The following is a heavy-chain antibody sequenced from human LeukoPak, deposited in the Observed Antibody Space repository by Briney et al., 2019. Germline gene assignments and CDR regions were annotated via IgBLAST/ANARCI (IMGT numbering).Heavy chain of an antibody. Sequence: SSVKVSCKASGGTFSSYAISWVRQAPGQGLEWMGGIIPIFGTASYAQKFQGRVTITADESTSTAYMELSSLRSEDTAVYYCARGGLGGGNSDLDHWYFDLWGRGTLVTVSS. CDR2: IIPIFGTA. CDR1: GGTFSSYA. V-gene: IGHV1-69*13. J-gene: IGHJ2*01. CDR3: ARGGLGGGNSDLDHWYFDL. D-gene: IGHD4-23*01.